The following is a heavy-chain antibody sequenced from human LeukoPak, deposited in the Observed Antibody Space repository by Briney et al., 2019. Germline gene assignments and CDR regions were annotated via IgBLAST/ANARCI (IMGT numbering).Heavy chain of an antibody. CDR3: ARDGGELWPLDE. J-gene: IGHJ4*02. CDR2: IKPDGSET. D-gene: IGHD3-10*01. CDR1: GFPFKGYW. V-gene: IGHV3-7*01. Sequence: GGSLRLSCVASGFPFKGYWMTWVRQSPGKGLDWVANIKPDGSETNYLDSVKGRFTISRDNARDSLFLEMNNLRVDDTAVYYGARDGGELWPLDEWGQGILVTVSS.